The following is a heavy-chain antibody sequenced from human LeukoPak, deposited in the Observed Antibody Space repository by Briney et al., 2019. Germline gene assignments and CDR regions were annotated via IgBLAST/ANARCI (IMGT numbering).Heavy chain of an antibody. D-gene: IGHD1-26*01. CDR1: GFTLHDYA. J-gene: IGHJ5*02. CDR2: ISGDGDST. Sequence: PGGSLRLSCVASGFTLHDYALHWVRQAPGKGLEWISLISGDGDSTYYADSVKGRSTISRDNSKNSLYLQMSSLRTEDTALYYCAKGVRSGTYYNCFDPWGQGTLVTVSS. V-gene: IGHV3-43*02. CDR3: AKGVRSGTYYNCFDP.